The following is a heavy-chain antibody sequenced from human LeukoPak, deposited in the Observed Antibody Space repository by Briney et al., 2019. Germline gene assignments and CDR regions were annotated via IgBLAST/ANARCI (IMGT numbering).Heavy chain of an antibody. Sequence: PSETLSLTCTVSGGSISSSSYYWGWIRQPPGKGLEWIGSIYYCGSTYYNPSLKSRVTISVDTSKNQFSLKLSSVTAADTAVYYCARPLYGYDFWSGYSGDAFDIWGQGTMVTVSS. D-gene: IGHD3-3*01. J-gene: IGHJ3*02. CDR3: ARPLYGYDFWSGYSGDAFDI. CDR2: IYYCGST. CDR1: GGSISSSSYY. V-gene: IGHV4-39*01.